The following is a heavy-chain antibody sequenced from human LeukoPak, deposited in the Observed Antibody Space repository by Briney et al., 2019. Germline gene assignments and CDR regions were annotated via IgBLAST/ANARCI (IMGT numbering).Heavy chain of an antibody. V-gene: IGHV3-53*01. J-gene: IGHJ4*02. CDR2: IYSGGST. Sequence: GGSLRLSCAVSGVTVSSNYISWVRQAPGKWLERVSVIYSGGSTYYADSVKGRFTTPRHNSKNTLYLQINSVRAEDTAVYYCAVGGAGYCSGGSCPYYFDYWGQGTLVTVSS. CDR3: AVGGAGYCSGGSCPYYFDY. D-gene: IGHD2-15*01. CDR1: GVTVSSNY.